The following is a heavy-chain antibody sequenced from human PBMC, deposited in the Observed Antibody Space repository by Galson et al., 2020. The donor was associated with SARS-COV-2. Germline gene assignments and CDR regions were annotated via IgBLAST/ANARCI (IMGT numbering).Heavy chain of an antibody. CDR2: IWYDGSNE. CDR3: ARDRNRYIYGTDALDI. J-gene: IGHJ3*02. V-gene: IGHV3-33*01. D-gene: IGHD5-18*01. Sequence: GESLKISCAASGFTFSDYGMHWVRQAPGKGLEWVAVIWYDGSNEYYGDSVKGRFTISRDNAERTVYLQMDSLRDEDTAMYYCARDRNRYIYGTDALDIWGQGTMVTVSS. CDR1: GFTFSDYG.